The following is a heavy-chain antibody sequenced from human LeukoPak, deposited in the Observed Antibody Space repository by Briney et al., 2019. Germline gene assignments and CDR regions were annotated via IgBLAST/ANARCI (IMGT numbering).Heavy chain of an antibody. J-gene: IGHJ3*02. CDR2: INHSGST. Sequence: SETLSLTCAVYGGSFSGYYWSWIRQPPGKGLEWIGEINHSGSTNYNPSLKSRVTISVDTSKNQFSLKLSSVTAADTAVYYCVRRNDYVWGSYPRHAFDIWGQGTMVTVSS. V-gene: IGHV4-34*01. CDR3: VRRNDYVWGSYPRHAFDI. D-gene: IGHD3-16*02. CDR1: GGSFSGYY.